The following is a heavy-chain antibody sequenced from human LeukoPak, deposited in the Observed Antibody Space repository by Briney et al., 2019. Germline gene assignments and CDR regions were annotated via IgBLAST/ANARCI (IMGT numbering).Heavy chain of an antibody. V-gene: IGHV3-74*01. Sequence: PGGSLRLSCVASGFSLSGYWMYWVRQAPGKGLMYISRNNGDGSTTNYADVVKGRFTMSRDNVKNTLYLQMNSLRAEDTAVYYCAKNLYCGGGSCYPSALGMDVWGQGTTVTVSS. CDR1: GFSLSGYW. CDR2: NNGDGSTT. J-gene: IGHJ6*02. CDR3: AKNLYCGGGSCYPSALGMDV. D-gene: IGHD2-15*01.